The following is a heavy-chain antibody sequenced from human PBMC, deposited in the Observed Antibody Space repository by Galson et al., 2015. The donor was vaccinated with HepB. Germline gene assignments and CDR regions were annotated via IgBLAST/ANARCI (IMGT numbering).Heavy chain of an antibody. CDR3: ASLSLGGSSWYGVFDY. D-gene: IGHD6-13*01. V-gene: IGHV3-30-3*01. Sequence: SLRLSCAASGFTFSSYAMHWVRQAPGKGLEWVAVISYDGSNKYYADSVKGRFTISRDNSKNTLYLQMNSLRAEDTAVYYCASLSLGGSSWYGVFDYWGQGTLVTVSS. CDR2: ISYDGSNK. J-gene: IGHJ4*02. CDR1: GFTFSSYA.